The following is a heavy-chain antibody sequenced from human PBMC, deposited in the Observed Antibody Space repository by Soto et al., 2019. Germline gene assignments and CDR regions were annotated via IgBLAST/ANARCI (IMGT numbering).Heavy chain of an antibody. Sequence: QVQLVQSGAEVKKPGSSVKVSCKSSGGTFSSYVISWVRQAPGQGLEWMGGIIPMLDTPNFAQKFQGRVTFTADVSTSTAYMEVSSLRSEDTAVYYCASGIPVTGTASFGYWGRGTLVTVSS. D-gene: IGHD2-21*02. V-gene: IGHV1-69*01. CDR3: ASGIPVTGTASFGY. CDR1: GGTFSSYV. CDR2: IIPMLDTP. J-gene: IGHJ4*02.